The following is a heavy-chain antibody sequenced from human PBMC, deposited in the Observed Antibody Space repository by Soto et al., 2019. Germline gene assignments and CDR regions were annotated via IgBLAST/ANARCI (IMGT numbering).Heavy chain of an antibody. Sequence: EVQVVESGGGLVQPGGSLRLSCAASGFTFITYSMNWVRQAPGKGLEWVSYISSSSSTIHYADSVKGRFTISRDNAKNXLYLQMNSLRAEDTAVYYCARAPLNYDSSGYHFDYWGQGTLVTVSS. J-gene: IGHJ4*02. D-gene: IGHD3-22*01. CDR1: GFTFITYS. CDR2: ISSSSSTI. V-gene: IGHV3-48*01. CDR3: ARAPLNYDSSGYHFDY.